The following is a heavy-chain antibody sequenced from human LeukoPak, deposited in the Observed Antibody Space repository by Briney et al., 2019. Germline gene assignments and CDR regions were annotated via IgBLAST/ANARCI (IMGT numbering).Heavy chain of an antibody. D-gene: IGHD3-10*01. CDR1: GFTFDDYA. CDR3: AKDNAPYYGSGRGYYFDY. V-gene: IGHV3-9*03. J-gene: IGHJ4*02. Sequence: GGSLRLSCTASGFTFDDYAMHWVRQAPGKGLEWVSGISWNSGSIGYADSVKGRFTISRDNAKNSLYLQMNSLRAEDMALYYCAKDNAPYYGSGRGYYFDYWGQGTLVTVSS. CDR2: ISWNSGSI.